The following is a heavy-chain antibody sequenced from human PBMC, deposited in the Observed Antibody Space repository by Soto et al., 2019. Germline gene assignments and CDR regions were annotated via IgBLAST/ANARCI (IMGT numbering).Heavy chain of an antibody. V-gene: IGHV4-4*02. CDR3: ARDDPRFDSSGYYLYGMDV. D-gene: IGHD3-22*01. J-gene: IGHJ6*02. CDR2: IYHSGST. CDR1: GGSISSSNW. Sequence: QVQLQESGPGLVKPSGTLSLTCAVSGGSISSSNWWSWVRQPPGKGLEWIGEIYHSGSTNYNPSLKSRVTISVDKSKNQFSLKLSSVTAADTAVYYCARDDPRFDSSGYYLYGMDVWGQGTTVTVSS.